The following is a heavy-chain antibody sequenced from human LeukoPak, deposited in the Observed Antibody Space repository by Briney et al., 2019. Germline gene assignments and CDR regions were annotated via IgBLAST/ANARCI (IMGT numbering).Heavy chain of an antibody. D-gene: IGHD6-19*01. Sequence: GASVNVSCKASVYTYTGYYMHWVRQAPGQELEWMGWIDPNSGGTNYAQKFQGRVTMTRDTSISTAYMELSRLRSDDTAVYYCARAFTSLEWLAHQDYYFDYWGQGTLVTVSS. CDR2: IDPNSGGT. CDR3: ARAFTSLEWLAHQDYYFDY. CDR1: VYTYTGYY. J-gene: IGHJ4*02. V-gene: IGHV1-2*02.